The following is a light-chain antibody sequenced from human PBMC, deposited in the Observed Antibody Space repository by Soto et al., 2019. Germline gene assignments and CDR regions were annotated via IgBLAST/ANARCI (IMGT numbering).Light chain of an antibody. CDR1: QSVRSE. V-gene: IGKV3-15*01. Sequence: EIVMTQSPASLSVSPGERVTLSCRASQSVRSELAWYQQKSGQPPRLLIYGASTRATGIPARFSGSGSGTEFTLTINDLQSEDFAVYYGQQYERWPPLTFGGGTKVDIK. J-gene: IGKJ4*01. CDR2: GAS. CDR3: QQYERWPPLT.